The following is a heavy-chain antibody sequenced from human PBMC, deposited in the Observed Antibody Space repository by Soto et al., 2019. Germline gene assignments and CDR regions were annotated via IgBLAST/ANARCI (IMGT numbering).Heavy chain of an antibody. CDR2: ISSSGSTI. V-gene: IGHV3-48*03. Sequence: GGSLRLSCAASGFTFSSCEMNWVRQAPGKGLEWVSYISSSGSTIYYADSVKGRFTISRDNAKNSLYLQMNSLRAEDTAVYYCARASRGSGYYYYYSYGMDVWGQGTTVTVSS. CDR1: GFTFSSCE. J-gene: IGHJ6*02. D-gene: IGHD3-22*01. CDR3: ARASRGSGYYYYYSYGMDV.